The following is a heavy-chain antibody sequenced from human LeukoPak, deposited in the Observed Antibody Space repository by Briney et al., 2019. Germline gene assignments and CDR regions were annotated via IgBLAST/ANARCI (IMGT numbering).Heavy chain of an antibody. CDR1: GFTVTSDY. CDR3: AMVMGNIYGWR. J-gene: IGHJ4*02. D-gene: IGHD3-10*01. CDR2: IYSGGNT. V-gene: IGHV3-53*01. Sequence: GGPLRLSCVASGFTVTSDYLSWVRQAPGKGLEWLSSIYSGGNTASADSVKGRFTISRDISKNTVYLQMNSLMAEDTAVYYCAMVMGNIYGWRWGQGTLVIVSS.